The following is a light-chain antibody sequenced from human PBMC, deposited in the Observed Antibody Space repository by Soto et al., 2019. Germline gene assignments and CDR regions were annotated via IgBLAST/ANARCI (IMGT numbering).Light chain of an antibody. V-gene: IGKV3-15*01. J-gene: IGKJ1*01. CDR1: QSVSSN. CDR2: GAS. CDR3: QQYNNWPRT. Sequence: EIVMTQSPATLSVSPGERATLSCRASQSVSSNLAWYQQKPGQAPRLLIYGASTRATCIPDRFSGSGSGTDFTLTLSSLQSADFAVYYFQQYNNWPRTFGQGTKVEIK.